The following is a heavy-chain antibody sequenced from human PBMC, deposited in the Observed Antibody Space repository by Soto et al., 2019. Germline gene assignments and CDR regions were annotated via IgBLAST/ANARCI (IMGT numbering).Heavy chain of an antibody. Sequence: TGGSLRLSCAASGFTFSTYTMNWVRQAPGKGLEWISSISSGSSYIYYAGSVKGRFTISRDNAKNSLFLQMNSLRADDTAVYYCARDILSRGAYPDSWGQGTKVTVSS. J-gene: IGHJ5*01. CDR1: GFTFSTYT. D-gene: IGHD3-16*01. V-gene: IGHV3-21*01. CDR2: ISSGSSYI. CDR3: ARDILSRGAYPDS.